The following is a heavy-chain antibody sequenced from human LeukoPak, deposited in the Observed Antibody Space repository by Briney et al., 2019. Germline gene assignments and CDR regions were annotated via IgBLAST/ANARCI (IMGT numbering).Heavy chain of an antibody. J-gene: IGHJ4*02. Sequence: PSETLSLTCAVYGGSFSGYYWSWIRQPPGKGPEWIGEINHSGSTNYNPSLKSRVTISVDTSKNQFSLKLSSVTAADTAVYYCAIGHYWGQGTLVTVSS. CDR2: INHSGST. V-gene: IGHV4-34*01. CDR1: GGSFSGYY. CDR3: AIGHY.